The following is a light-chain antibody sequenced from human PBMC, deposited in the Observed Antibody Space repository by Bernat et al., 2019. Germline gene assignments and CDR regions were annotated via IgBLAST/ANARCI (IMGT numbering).Light chain of an antibody. CDR3: YSWTTNYVYV. V-gene: IGLV2-14*03. J-gene: IGLJ1*01. Sequence: QSALTQPASVSGYPGQSITISCTGASSDIGGFNYVSWYQQHPGKAPKLMISDVSSRPSGVSNRFSGTKSGNTASLTISGLQAEDEVDYYCYSWTTNYVYVFGTGTKVTVL. CDR2: DVS. CDR1: SSDIGGFNY.